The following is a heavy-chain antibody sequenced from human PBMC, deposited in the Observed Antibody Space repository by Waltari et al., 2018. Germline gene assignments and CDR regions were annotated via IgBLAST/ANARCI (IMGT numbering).Heavy chain of an antibody. J-gene: IGHJ1*01. D-gene: IGHD3-22*01. V-gene: IGHV2-5*02. CDR3: ALLQYYYDRTGYYADPWSFQN. CDR2: IYWDNDE. CDR1: GFSLSSSGVA. Sequence: QITLKESGPALVKPTQTLTLTCTFSGFSLSSSGVAVGWIRQPPGKALEWLALIYWDNDERYSPSLKRRLTITKDTSRNQVVLTMTYVDPADTGTYYCALLQYYYDRTGYYADPWSFQNWGQGTLVTVAS.